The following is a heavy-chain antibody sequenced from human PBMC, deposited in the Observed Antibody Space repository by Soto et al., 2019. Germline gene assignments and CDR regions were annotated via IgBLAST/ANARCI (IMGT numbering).Heavy chain of an antibody. CDR1: GFTFSDYG. CDR2: IWYDGSNK. V-gene: IGHV3-33*01. J-gene: IGHJ4*02. CDR3: ARDRESPFDY. Sequence: QVQLVESGGGVVQPGRSLRLSCAASGFTFSDYGMHWVRQAPGKGLEWVAVIWYDGSNKYYADSVKGRFTISRGNSKNTLYLQMNSLRAEDTAMYYCARDRESPFDYWGQGTLVTVSS.